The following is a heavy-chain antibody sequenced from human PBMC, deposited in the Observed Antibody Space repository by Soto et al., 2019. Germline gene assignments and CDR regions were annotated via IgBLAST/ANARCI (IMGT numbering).Heavy chain of an antibody. Sequence: EVQLLESGGGLVQPGGSLRLSCVASGFTFNNYAMSWVRQAPGKGLEWVSAMTGSGSNTFYADSVKGRFTISRDNSKNTLYLQMNSLRAEDTAVYYCAKDRYGSSWNDAFGIWGQGTMVTVSS. CDR3: AKDRYGSSWNDAFGI. V-gene: IGHV3-23*01. J-gene: IGHJ3*02. D-gene: IGHD6-13*01. CDR2: MTGSGSNT. CDR1: GFTFNNYA.